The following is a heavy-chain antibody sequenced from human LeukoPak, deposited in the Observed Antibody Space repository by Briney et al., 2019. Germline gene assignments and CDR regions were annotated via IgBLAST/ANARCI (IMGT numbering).Heavy chain of an antibody. CDR1: GFTFSSYE. V-gene: IGHV3-48*03. CDR3: ARAGSGRSPDWFDP. J-gene: IGHJ5*02. D-gene: IGHD1-26*01. CDR2: ISSSGSTI. Sequence: PGGSLTLSCAASGFTFSSYEMNWLRQAPGKGLEWVSYISSSGSTIYYADSVKGRFTISRDNAKNSLYLQMNSLRAEDTAVYYCARAGSGRSPDWFDPWGQGTLVTVSS.